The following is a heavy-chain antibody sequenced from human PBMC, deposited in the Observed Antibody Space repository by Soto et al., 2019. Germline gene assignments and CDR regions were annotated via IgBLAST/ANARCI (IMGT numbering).Heavy chain of an antibody. D-gene: IGHD3-16*01. J-gene: IGHJ6*02. CDR2: TIARVGSA. CDR3: ARDQDSDTYVYAGSQEPYGMEV. Sequence: GASIKVSFKASGATFGSDFISVVRQAPGEGLECEAGTIARVGSANFAQKFQGRVTITADRFTSAVYMELSSLTSEDTATYYCARDQDSDTYVYAGSQEPYGMEVWGQGTTVTVSS. CDR1: GATFGSDF. V-gene: IGHV1-69*06.